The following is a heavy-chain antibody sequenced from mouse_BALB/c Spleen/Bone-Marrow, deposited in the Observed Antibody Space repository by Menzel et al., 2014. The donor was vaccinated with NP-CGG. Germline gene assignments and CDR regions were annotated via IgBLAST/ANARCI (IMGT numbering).Heavy chain of an antibody. CDR2: IWRGGST. CDR1: GFSLTSFG. J-gene: IGHJ3*01. CDR3: ARNACYGNPFAY. V-gene: IGHV2-2*02. Sequence: QVQLLQSGPGLVQPSQSLSIPCTVSGFSLTSFGVHWVRQSPGKGLQWLGEIWRGGSTDYNAAFMSRLSISKDNSKSQVFFKINGLQAKDTAIYYGARNACYGNPFAYFGQGTLVTVSA. D-gene: IGHD2-10*01.